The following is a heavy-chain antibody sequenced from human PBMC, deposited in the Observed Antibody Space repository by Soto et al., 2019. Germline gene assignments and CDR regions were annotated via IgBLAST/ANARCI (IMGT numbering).Heavy chain of an antibody. J-gene: IGHJ4*02. CDR2: MSYDGSNE. CDR1: GFTFGHYA. Sequence: QVQLVESGGGVVQPGRSLRLSCAASGFTFGHYAMHWVRQAPGKGLEWVALMSYDGSNEYYADSVKGRFTISRDNSKNTLYLQMNSLRAEDTAVYYCAKDGSHNFDYWGQGTLVTDSS. D-gene: IGHD1-26*01. CDR3: AKDGSHNFDY. V-gene: IGHV3-30*18.